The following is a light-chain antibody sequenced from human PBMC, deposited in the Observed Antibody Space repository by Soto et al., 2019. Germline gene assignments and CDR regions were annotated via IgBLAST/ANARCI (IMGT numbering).Light chain of an antibody. CDR3: QSYDSSLSGVV. V-gene: IGLV1-40*01. CDR2: GNT. CDR1: SSNIGADYD. J-gene: IGLJ2*01. Sequence: QSVLTQPPSVSGAPGQRVTIPCTGSSSNIGADYDVHWYQQLPGTAPKVLIYGNTNRPSGVPDRFSGSKSGTSASLAITGLQAEDEADYYCQSYDSSLSGVVFGGGTKLTVL.